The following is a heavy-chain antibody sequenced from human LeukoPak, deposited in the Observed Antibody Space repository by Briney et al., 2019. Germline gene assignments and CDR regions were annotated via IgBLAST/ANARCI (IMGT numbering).Heavy chain of an antibody. D-gene: IGHD3-22*01. Sequence: GGSLRLSYAASGFTFSGSSMHWVRQASGKGLEWVGRIRSKANNYATAYAASVKGRFTISRDDSKNTAYLQMNSLKIEDTAVYYCTRRGHYDSSSYSYFDYWGQGTLVTVSS. J-gene: IGHJ4*02. CDR2: IRSKANNYAT. CDR3: TRRGHYDSSSYSYFDY. CDR1: GFTFSGSS. V-gene: IGHV3-73*01.